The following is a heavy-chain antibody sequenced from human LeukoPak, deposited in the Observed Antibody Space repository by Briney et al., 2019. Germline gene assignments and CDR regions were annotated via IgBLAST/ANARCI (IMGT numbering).Heavy chain of an antibody. CDR1: GFTFSNYG. CDR2: ISYDGSNK. Sequence: PGGSLRLSCAASGFTFSNYGIHWVRQAPGKGLEWVAVISYDGSNKYYADSVKGRFTISRDNSKYTLYLQMNSLRAEDTAVYHCAKEDGSGSFYGYYFDYWGQGTLVTVSS. D-gene: IGHD3-10*01. V-gene: IGHV3-30*18. CDR3: AKEDGSGSFYGYYFDY. J-gene: IGHJ4*02.